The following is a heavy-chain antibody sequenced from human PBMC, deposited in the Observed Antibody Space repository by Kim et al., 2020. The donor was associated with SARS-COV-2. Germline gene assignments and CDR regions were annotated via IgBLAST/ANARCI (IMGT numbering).Heavy chain of an antibody. Sequence: GGSLRLSCVASGLSLNNYAMSWVRQAPGKGLDWVSHITGNGANTNYDDSVEGRFTVSRDNSKNTLYLEIIDLRVEDTAVYYCAKNSMDGLGTGRYGIDVWGAGTTVIVSS. CDR2: ITGNGANT. CDR3: AKNSMDGLGTGRYGIDV. CDR1: GLSLNNYA. J-gene: IGHJ6*04. V-gene: IGHV3-23*01. D-gene: IGHD3-3*02.